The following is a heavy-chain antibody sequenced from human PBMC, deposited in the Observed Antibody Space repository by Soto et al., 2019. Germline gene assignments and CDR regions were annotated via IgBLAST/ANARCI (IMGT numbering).Heavy chain of an antibody. Sequence: GGSLRLSCAASGFTFSSYAMSWVRQAPGRGLEWVSAISGSGGSTYYADSVKGRFTIPRDNSKNTLYLQMNSLRAEDTAVYYCAKDGGGDNYYYYGMDVWGQGTTVTVSS. CDR2: ISGSGGST. D-gene: IGHD3-16*01. V-gene: IGHV3-23*01. CDR1: GFTFSSYA. J-gene: IGHJ6*02. CDR3: AKDGGGDNYYYYGMDV.